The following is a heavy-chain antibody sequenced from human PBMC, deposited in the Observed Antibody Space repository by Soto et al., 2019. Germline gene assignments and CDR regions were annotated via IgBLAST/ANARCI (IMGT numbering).Heavy chain of an antibody. CDR2: INGSGGRT. J-gene: IGHJ3*01. D-gene: IGHD3-22*01. Sequence: VGSLRLSCASSIFTFRNYAMSCVRQSPGKGLEWVSSINGSGGRTYYADSVKGRFALSRDNSKYTLYLQMNSLRAEDTAIYYCAKSISSGYYQETNAFDVRGQGTTVPV. CDR1: IFTFRNYA. CDR3: AKSISSGYYQETNAFDV. V-gene: IGHV3-23*01.